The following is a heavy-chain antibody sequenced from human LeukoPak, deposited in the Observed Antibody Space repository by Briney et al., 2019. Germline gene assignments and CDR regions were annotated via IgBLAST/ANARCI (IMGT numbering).Heavy chain of an antibody. Sequence: GGSLRLSCAASGFTFSVHAMSWVRQAPGKGLEWVSAIRGTGTTTFYAASVKGRFTISRDNSKNTADLQMNSLRAEDTAVYYCAKVSWLGTLPSYHFDSWGQGTQVTVSS. CDR3: AKVSWLGTLPSYHFDS. V-gene: IGHV3-23*01. D-gene: IGHD6-19*01. CDR1: GFTFSVHA. CDR2: IRGTGTTT. J-gene: IGHJ4*02.